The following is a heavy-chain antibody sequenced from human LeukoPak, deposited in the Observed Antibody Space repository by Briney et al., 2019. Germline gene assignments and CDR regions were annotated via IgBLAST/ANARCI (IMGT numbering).Heavy chain of an antibody. CDR1: GFTFSSYS. D-gene: IGHD5-24*01. CDR2: IRYDGSNK. CDR3: AKDQGWMASFDAFDI. J-gene: IGHJ3*02. V-gene: IGHV3-30*02. Sequence: GGSLRLSCAASGFTFSSYSMNWVRQAPGKGLEWVAFIRYDGSNKYYADSVKGRFTISRDNSKNTLYLQMNSLRAEDTAVYYCAKDQGWMASFDAFDIWGQGTMVTVSS.